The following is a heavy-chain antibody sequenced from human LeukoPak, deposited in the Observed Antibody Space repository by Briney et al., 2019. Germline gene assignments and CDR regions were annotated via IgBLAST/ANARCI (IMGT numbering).Heavy chain of an antibody. D-gene: IGHD4/OR15-4a*01. V-gene: IGHV3-21*01. CDR1: GFTFSPYS. J-gene: IGHJ5*02. CDR3: ARIPNSANFPNWFDP. Sequence: GGSLGLSCTASGFTFSPYSMNWVRQAPGKGLEWVSSISSSSDYIYYADSVKGRFTISRDNAKNSLYLQMNSLRAEDTAVYYCARIPNSANFPNWFDPWGQGTLVTVSS. CDR2: ISSSSDYI.